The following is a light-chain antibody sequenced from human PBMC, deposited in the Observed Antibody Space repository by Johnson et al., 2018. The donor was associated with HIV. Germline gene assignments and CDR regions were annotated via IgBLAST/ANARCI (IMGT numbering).Light chain of an antibody. CDR1: SSNIGYNY. V-gene: IGLV1-51*01. J-gene: IGLJ1*01. CDR2: DNN. Sequence: VLTQPPSVSAAPGQKVTISCSGSSSNIGYNYVSWYQQIPGTAPKLLIYDNNKRPSGIPDRFSGSKSGTSATLGITGLQTGDEADYYCGTWDGSLRAGFFGTGTKVTVL. CDR3: GTWDGSLRAGF.